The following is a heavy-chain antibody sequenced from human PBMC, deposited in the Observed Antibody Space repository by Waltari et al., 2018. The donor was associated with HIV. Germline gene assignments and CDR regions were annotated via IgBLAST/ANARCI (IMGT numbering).Heavy chain of an antibody. Sequence: VQLVQSGAEMRKPGASVKVSCRASGYTFSAYTISWVRQAPGQGLEWMGWISGYNGNQSDAQKFQGRVNMTTDTSTSTAHMELRSLRSDDTAVYYCARGVRIVRGVMIRGHMDVWGQGTTVTVSS. CDR3: ARGVRIVRGVMIRGHMDV. CDR2: ISGYNGNQ. V-gene: IGHV1-18*01. D-gene: IGHD3-10*01. CDR1: GYTFSAYT. J-gene: IGHJ6*02.